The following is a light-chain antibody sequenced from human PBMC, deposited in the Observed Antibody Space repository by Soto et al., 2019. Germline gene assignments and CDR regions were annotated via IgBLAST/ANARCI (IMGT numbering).Light chain of an antibody. J-gene: IGKJ1*01. Sequence: EIVLTQSPGTLSLSAGERATLSCRASQSINNNYLAWYQQKPGQAPTVLIYGASSRAPGIPDRFSGSGSGTAFTLTISRLEPEDFAVYYCQPYDASPTFGQGTKVEIK. V-gene: IGKV3-20*01. CDR1: QSINNNY. CDR2: GAS. CDR3: QPYDASPT.